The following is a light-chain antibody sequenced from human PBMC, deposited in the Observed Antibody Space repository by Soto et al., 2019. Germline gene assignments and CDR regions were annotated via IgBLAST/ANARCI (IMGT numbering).Light chain of an antibody. CDR1: SSDVGGYNF. CDR2: EVT. V-gene: IGLV2-14*01. Sequence: QSVLTQPASVSGSPGQSITISCTGTSSDVGGYNFVSWYQQHPGKAPKLIIFEVTNRPSGVSNRFSGSKSGNTASLTISGLQAEDEDDYYCCSYTSTSPLEVFGTGTKVTVL. CDR3: CSYTSTSPLEV. J-gene: IGLJ1*01.